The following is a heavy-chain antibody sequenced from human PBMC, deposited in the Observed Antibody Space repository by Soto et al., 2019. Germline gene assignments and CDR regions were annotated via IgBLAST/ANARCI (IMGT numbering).Heavy chain of an antibody. CDR1: GDSVSSNSAA. Sequence: SQTLSLTCAISGDSVSSNSAAWNWIRQSPSRGLEWLGRTYYRSKWYNDYAVSVKSRITINPDTSKNQFSLQLNSVTPEDTAVYYCASSGRRSGYSSVINRKDYYYGMDVWGQGTTVTVSS. D-gene: IGHD5-18*01. J-gene: IGHJ6*02. CDR3: ASSGRRSGYSSVINRKDYYYGMDV. V-gene: IGHV6-1*01. CDR2: TYYRSKWYN.